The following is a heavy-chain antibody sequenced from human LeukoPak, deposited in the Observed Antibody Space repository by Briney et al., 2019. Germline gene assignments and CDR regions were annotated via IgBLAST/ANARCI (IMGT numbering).Heavy chain of an antibody. V-gene: IGHV4-34*01. J-gene: IGHJ4*02. CDR2: INHSGST. CDR1: GGSFSGYY. Sequence: SETLSLTCAVYGGSFSGYYWSWIRQPPGKGLEWIGEINHSGSTNYNPSLKSRVTISVDTSKNQFSLKLSSVTAADTAVYYCARRTGTYYYGSGSYYRFDYWGQGTLVTVSS. D-gene: IGHD3-10*01. CDR3: ARRTGTYYYGSGSYYRFDY.